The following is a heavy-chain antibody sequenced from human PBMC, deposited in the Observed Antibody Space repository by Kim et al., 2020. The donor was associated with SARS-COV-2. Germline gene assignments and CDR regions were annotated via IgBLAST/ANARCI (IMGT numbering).Heavy chain of an antibody. CDR3: ARHGQFCSRGTCYSDY. Sequence: GESLKISCKASGYNFATLWIGWVRQMPGKGLEWMGIIYPDDSDTIYSPSFQGQVTISADKSINTAYLQWSSLRASDTAMYYCARHGQFCSRGTCYSDYWGQATLVTVSS. V-gene: IGHV5-51*01. CDR2: IYPDDSDT. D-gene: IGHD2-15*01. J-gene: IGHJ4*02. CDR1: GYNFATLW.